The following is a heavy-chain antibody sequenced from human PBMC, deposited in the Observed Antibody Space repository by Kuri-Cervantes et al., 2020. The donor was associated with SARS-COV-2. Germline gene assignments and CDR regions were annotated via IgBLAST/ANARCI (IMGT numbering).Heavy chain of an antibody. J-gene: IGHJ3*02. CDR1: GYTLTELS. CDR2: FDPEDGET. CDR3: ATFITDWGLYAFDI. V-gene: IGHV1-24*01. D-gene: IGHD7-27*01. Sequence: ASVKVSCKVSGYTLTELSMHWVRQAPGKGPEWMGGFDPEDGETIYAQKFQGRVTMTEDTSTDTAYMDLSSLRSEDTAVYYCATFITDWGLYAFDIWGQGTMVTVSS.